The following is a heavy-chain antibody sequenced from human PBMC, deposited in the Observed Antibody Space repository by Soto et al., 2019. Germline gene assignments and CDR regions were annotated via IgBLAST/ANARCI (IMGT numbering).Heavy chain of an antibody. V-gene: IGHV4-30-4*01. Sequence: QVQLQESGPGLVKPSQTLSLTCSVSGDSISSGDYYWTWVRQGPGKALEWIGYMYYTGSTYYNPSLKSGVAMSVDPSQNQLAMRLSSVAAADPAVYYCARGPAAPGRKTYYYYGLDVWGQGTTVTVSS. J-gene: IGHJ6*02. D-gene: IGHD6-25*01. CDR1: GDSISSGDYY. CDR3: ARGPAAPGRKTYYYYGLDV. CDR2: MYYTGST.